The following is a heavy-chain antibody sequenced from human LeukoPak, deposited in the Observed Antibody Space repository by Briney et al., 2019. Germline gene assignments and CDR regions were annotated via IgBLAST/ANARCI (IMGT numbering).Heavy chain of an antibody. CDR1: GGSISSYY. D-gene: IGHD3-22*01. CDR3: ARDLSYDSSGV. CDR2: IYTSGST. Sequence: SETLSLTSTVSGGSISSYYWSWVRQPAGKGLEWIGRIYTSGSTNYNPSLKRRVTMSVDTSKNQFSLKLSSVTAADTAVYYCARDLSYDSSGVWGQGTLVTVSS. V-gene: IGHV4-4*07. J-gene: IGHJ4*02.